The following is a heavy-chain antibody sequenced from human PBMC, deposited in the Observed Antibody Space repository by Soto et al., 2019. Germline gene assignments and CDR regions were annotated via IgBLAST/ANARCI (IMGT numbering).Heavy chain of an antibody. CDR3: ARAGAATLSDY. D-gene: IGHD2-15*01. CDR1: GGSFSGYY. V-gene: IGHV4-59*01. CDR2: IYYSGST. J-gene: IGHJ4*02. Sequence: PSETLSLTCAVYGGSFSGYYCSWIRQPPGKGLEWIGYIYYSGSTNYNPSLKSRVTISVDTSKNQFSLKLSSVTAADTAVYYCARAGAATLSDYWGQGTLVTVSS.